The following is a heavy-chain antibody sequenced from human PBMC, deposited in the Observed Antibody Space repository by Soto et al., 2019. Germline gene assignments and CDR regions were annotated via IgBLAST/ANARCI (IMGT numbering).Heavy chain of an antibody. J-gene: IGHJ4*02. V-gene: IGHV4-31*03. CDR1: GSSISSGGYY. D-gene: IGHD3-10*01. CDR3: GSPQKYGSGYS. CDR2: IYYSGIT. Sequence: PSETLSLPGTVSGSSISSGGYYWSWIRQHPGKCLEWIGYIYYSGITYYNPSLTSRVTLSAATSKNQSSLKMSSVTAADTAVYYCGSPQKYGSGYSWGQGTLVTVSS.